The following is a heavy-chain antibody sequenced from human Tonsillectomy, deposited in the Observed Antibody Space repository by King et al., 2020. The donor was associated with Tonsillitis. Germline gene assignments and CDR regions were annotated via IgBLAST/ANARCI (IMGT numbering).Heavy chain of an antibody. V-gene: IGHV4-34*01. D-gene: IGHD2-2*01. CDR2: IHHSGST. CDR1: GGSFSGYY. CDR3: ATNVDIVVVPAASNNWFDP. J-gene: IGHJ5*02. Sequence: VQLQQWGAGLLKPSETLSLTCAVYGGSFSGYYWSWIRQPPGKGLEWIGEIHHSGSTNYNPSLKSRVTISVDTSKNQFSLKLTSVTAADTAVYYCATNVDIVVVPAASNNWFDPWGQGTLVTVSS.